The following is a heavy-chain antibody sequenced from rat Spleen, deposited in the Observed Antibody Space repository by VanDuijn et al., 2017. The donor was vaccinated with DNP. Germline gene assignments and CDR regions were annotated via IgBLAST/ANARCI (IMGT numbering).Heavy chain of an antibody. V-gene: IGHV2-6*01. CDR1: GFSLTSYT. CDR2: LSSGGST. D-gene: IGHD1-12*02. CDR3: ARSDYYDGGFYYGYFDF. Sequence: QVQLKESGPGLVQPSQTLSLTCTVSGFSLTSYTVAWIRQPPGKGLEWIAALSSGGSTFYNSALKSRLSISRDTSKSQLFLKMNSLQTEDTAMYFCARSDYYDGGFYYGYFDFWGQGVMVTVSS. J-gene: IGHJ2*01.